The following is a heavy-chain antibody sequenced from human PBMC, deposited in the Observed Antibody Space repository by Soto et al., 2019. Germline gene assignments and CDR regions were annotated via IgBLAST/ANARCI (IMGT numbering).Heavy chain of an antibody. CDR3: ARRPRYYDFWSGYYYFDY. V-gene: IGHV3-7*01. J-gene: IGHJ4*02. D-gene: IGHD3-3*01. CDR2: IKQDGSEK. CDR1: GFTFSSYW. Sequence: GGSLRLSCAASGFTFSSYWMSWVRQAPGKGLEWVANIKQDGSEKYYVDSVKGRFTISRDNAKNSLYLQMNSLRAEDTAVYYCARRPRYYDFWSGYYYFDYWGQGTLVTVSS.